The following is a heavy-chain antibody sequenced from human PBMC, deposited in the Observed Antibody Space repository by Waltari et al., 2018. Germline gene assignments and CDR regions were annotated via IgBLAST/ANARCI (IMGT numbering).Heavy chain of an antibody. Sequence: EVQLLESGGGLVQPGGSLRLSCAASGFTFSSYAMSWVRQAPGKGLEWVSAISGRGGSTYYADSVKGRFTISRDKSKNTLYLQMNSLRAEDTAVYYCAKAALLWWLRFDYWGQGTLVTVSS. CDR1: GFTFSSYA. J-gene: IGHJ4*02. CDR3: AKAALLWWLRFDY. D-gene: IGHD5-12*01. CDR2: ISGRGGST. V-gene: IGHV3-23*01.